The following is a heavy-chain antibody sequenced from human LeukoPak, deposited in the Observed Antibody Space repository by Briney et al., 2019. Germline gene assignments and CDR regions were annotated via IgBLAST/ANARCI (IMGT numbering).Heavy chain of an antibody. V-gene: IGHV4-34*01. J-gene: IGHJ4*02. CDR3: ARGGGNWNYGDN. CDR2: VSHSGST. D-gene: IGHD1-7*01. Sequence: SETLSLTCAVYGGSFSGYYWSWVRQPPGKGLEWIGEVSHSGSTNYNPSLKSRVTISVDTSKNQFSLRLSSVTAADTAVYYCARGGGNWNYGDNWGQGTLVTVSS. CDR1: GGSFSGYY.